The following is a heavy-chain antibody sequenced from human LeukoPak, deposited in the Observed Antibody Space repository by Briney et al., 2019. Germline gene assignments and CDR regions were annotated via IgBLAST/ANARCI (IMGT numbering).Heavy chain of an antibody. CDR2: FYYSGST. D-gene: IGHD6-6*01. Sequence: SETLSLTCTSSGGPISSYYWSWVPQPPGKGLEWIGYFYYSGSTNYNPSLKSRVTISVDTSKNQFSLKLSSVTAADTAVYYCARVGGFEYSSSSGWWFDPWGQGTLVTVSS. CDR3: ARVGGFEYSSSSGWWFDP. V-gene: IGHV4-59*01. J-gene: IGHJ5*02. CDR1: GGPISSYY.